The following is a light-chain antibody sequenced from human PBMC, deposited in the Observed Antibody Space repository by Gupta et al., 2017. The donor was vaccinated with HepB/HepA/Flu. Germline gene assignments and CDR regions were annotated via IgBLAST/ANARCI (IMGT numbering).Light chain of an antibody. CDR2: LGS. CDR1: QSLLHSNGYNY. J-gene: IGKJ4*01. Sequence: DILMTQSPISLPVSPGEPASISCRSSQSLLHSNGYNYLDWYLQKPGQSPQLLIYLGSNRASGVPDRFSGSGSGTDFTLKISRVEAEDVGVYYCRQALQTPLTFGGGTRVEIK. V-gene: IGKV2-28*01. CDR3: RQALQTPLT.